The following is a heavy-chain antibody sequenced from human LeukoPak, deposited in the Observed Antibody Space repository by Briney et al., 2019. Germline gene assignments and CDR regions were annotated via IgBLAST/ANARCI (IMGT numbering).Heavy chain of an antibody. CDR2: INPNSGGT. D-gene: IGHD6-13*01. CDR3: ARDLRIAAADLNWFDP. CDR1: GYTFTGYY. V-gene: IGHV1-2*02. J-gene: IGHJ5*02. Sequence: ASVKVSCKASGYTFTGYYMHWVRQAPGQGLEWMGWINPNSGGTNYAQKFQGRVTMTRDTSISTAYMELSRLRSDDTAVYYCARDLRIAAADLNWFDPWGQGTLVTVSS.